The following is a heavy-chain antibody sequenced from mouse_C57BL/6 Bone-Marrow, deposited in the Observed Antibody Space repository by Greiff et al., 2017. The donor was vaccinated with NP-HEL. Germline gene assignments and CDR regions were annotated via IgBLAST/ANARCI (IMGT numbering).Heavy chain of an antibody. V-gene: IGHV1-69*01. CDR1: GYTFTSYW. Sequence: QVQLQQPGAELVMPGASVKLSCKASGYTFTSYWMHWVKQRPGQGLEWIGEIDPSDSYTNYNQKFKGKSTLTVDKSSSTAYMQLSSLTSEDSAVYYGAKEYDYDDGFAYWGQGTLVTVSA. D-gene: IGHD2-4*01. CDR2: IDPSDSYT. CDR3: AKEYDYDDGFAY. J-gene: IGHJ3*01.